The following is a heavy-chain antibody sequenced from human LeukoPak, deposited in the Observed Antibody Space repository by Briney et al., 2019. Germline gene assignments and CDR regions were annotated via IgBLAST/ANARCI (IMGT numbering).Heavy chain of an antibody. D-gene: IGHD3-3*01. Sequence: GGSLRLSCAASGFTFSSYWMTWVRQAPGKGLEWVANINQDGGEKYYVDSLKGRFSISRDNAKNSLYLQMNSLRAEDTAVYYCARVWYDFWSGSFSLDAFDIWGQGTMVTVSS. CDR1: GFTFSSYW. J-gene: IGHJ3*02. CDR3: ARVWYDFWSGSFSLDAFDI. CDR2: INQDGGEK. V-gene: IGHV3-7*01.